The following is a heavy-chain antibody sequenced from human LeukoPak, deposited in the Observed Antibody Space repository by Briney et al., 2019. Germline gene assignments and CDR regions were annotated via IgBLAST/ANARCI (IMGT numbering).Heavy chain of an antibody. CDR1: GYSFTDFY. V-gene: IGHV1-46*01. J-gene: IGHJ4*02. Sequence: ASVNVSCKASGYSFTDFYIHWMRQASGQGLEWMGIINPSGGTTKYEQKFQGRVTMTRDTSSSTVYMELTSLTSEDTAFYYCARSDFGGNSSPMFWGQGTLVTVSS. D-gene: IGHD4-23*01. CDR3: ARSDFGGNSSPMF. CDR2: INPSGGTT.